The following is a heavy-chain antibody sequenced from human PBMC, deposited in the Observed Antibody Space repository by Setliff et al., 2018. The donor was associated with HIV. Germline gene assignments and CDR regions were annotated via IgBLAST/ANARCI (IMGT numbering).Heavy chain of an antibody. CDR1: GDSVSNGRYY. CDR2: IYTSGST. CDR3: AQLTPRTHYFYGMDV. J-gene: IGHJ6*02. V-gene: IGHV4-61*09. Sequence: PSETLSLTCTVSGDSVSNGRYYWSWIRQPAGKGLEWIGHIYTSGSTDYNPSLKSRVTISVETSKNQFSLKMSSVTAADTAVYYCAQLTPRTHYFYGMDVWGQGTTVTVSS.